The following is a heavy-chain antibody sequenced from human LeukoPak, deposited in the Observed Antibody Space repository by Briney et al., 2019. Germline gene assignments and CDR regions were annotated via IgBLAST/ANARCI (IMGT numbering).Heavy chain of an antibody. CDR1: GDSITSGGFY. D-gene: IGHD3-22*01. Sequence: PSETLSLTCTVSGDSITSGGFYWSWIRQHPGRGLEWIGYIYYRARTYYNPSLKSRVIASLDTSKNQFSLNLRSVTAADTAVYYCARDSSGRYYFDHWGRGILVTVSS. V-gene: IGHV4-31*03. CDR2: IYYRART. J-gene: IGHJ4*02. CDR3: ARDSSGRYYFDH.